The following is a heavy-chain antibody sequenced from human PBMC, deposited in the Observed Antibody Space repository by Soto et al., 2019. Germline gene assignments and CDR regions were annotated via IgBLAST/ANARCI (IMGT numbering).Heavy chain of an antibody. Sequence: GGSLRLSCAASGFTFSSYAMSWVRQAPGKGLEWVSSISNSGSNRYYAESVKGRVTISRDNSNNTLYLQMNSLRAEDTALYYCARRGRTLPHYSYYMDVWGKGTTVTVSS. CDR3: ARRGRTLPHYSYYMDV. J-gene: IGHJ6*03. CDR1: GFTFSSYA. CDR2: ISNSGSNR. V-gene: IGHV3-23*01.